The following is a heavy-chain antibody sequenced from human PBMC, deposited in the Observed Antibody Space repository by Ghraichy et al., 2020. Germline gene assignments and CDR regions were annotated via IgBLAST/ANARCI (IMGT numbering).Heavy chain of an antibody. CDR3: ARALWFMFRGVIRWFDP. Sequence: SQTLSLTCAVYGGSFSGYYWSWIRQPPGKGLEWIGEINHSGSTNYNPSLKSRVTISVDTSKNQFSLKLSSVTAADTAVYYCARALWFMFRGVIRWFDPWGQGTLVTVSS. D-gene: IGHD3-10*01. CDR2: INHSGST. CDR1: GGSFSGYY. J-gene: IGHJ5*02. V-gene: IGHV4-34*01.